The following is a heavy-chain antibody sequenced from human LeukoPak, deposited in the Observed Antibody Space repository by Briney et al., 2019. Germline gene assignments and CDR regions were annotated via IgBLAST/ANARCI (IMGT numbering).Heavy chain of an antibody. D-gene: IGHD6-19*01. CDR3: ARGHSSVLDY. J-gene: IGHJ4*02. CDR2: TYYRSKWYN. Sequence: SQTLSLTCAISGDIVSSNSAAWNWIRQSPSRGLEWLGRTYYRSKWYNGYAVSVKSRITIKPDTAKNQISLQLNSVTPEDTAVYYCARGHSSVLDYWGQGTLVTVSS. CDR1: GDIVSSNSAA. V-gene: IGHV6-1*01.